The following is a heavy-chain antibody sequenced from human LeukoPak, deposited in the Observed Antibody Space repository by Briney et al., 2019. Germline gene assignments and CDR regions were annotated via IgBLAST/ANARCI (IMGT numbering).Heavy chain of an antibody. CDR1: GFTFSDYW. CDR2: IKGDGSST. D-gene: IGHD2-15*01. CDR3: ARAENAAYSWFDP. Sequence: GGSLRLSCAASGFTFSDYWMHWVRQAPGKGPVWVSRIKGDGSSTSYADSVKGRFTISRDNAKNTLYLQMNSLRAEDTAVYYCARAENAAYSWFDPWGQGTLVTVSS. J-gene: IGHJ5*02. V-gene: IGHV3-74*01.